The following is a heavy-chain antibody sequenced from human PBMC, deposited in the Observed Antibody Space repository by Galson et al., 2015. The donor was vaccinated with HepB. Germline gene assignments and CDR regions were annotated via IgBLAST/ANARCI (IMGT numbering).Heavy chain of an antibody. CDR3: EGIGIAVAESQYYFDY. V-gene: IGHV3-23*01. CDR1: GFTFSSYA. Sequence: SLRLSCAASGFTFSSYAMSWVRQAPGKGLEWVSAISGSGGSTYYADSVKGRFTISRDNSKNTLYLQMNSLRAEDTAVYYCEGIGIAVAESQYYFDYWGQGTLVTVSS. D-gene: IGHD6-19*01. J-gene: IGHJ4*02. CDR2: ISGSGGST.